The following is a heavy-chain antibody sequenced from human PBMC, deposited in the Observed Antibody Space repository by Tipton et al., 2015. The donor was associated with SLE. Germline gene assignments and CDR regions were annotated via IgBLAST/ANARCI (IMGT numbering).Heavy chain of an antibody. CDR2: IYTGGST. Sequence: SLRLSCAASGFTVSGNYMSWVRQAPGKGLEWVSIIYTGGSTMYADSVKGRFTVSRDNSKNTLYLQMNSLRAEDTAVYYCARDLLILGGYGMDVWGQGTTVTVSS. J-gene: IGHJ6*02. D-gene: IGHD3-3*01. CDR1: GFTVSGNY. CDR3: ARDLLILGGYGMDV. V-gene: IGHV3-53*05.